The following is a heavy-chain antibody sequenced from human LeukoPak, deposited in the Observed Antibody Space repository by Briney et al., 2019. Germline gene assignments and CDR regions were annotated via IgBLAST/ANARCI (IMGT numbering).Heavy chain of an antibody. CDR3: ARMTTVTTAAYYYFMDV. J-gene: IGHJ6*03. D-gene: IGHD4-11*01. V-gene: IGHV3-48*01. CDR2: ISSNSRTI. CDR1: AFTFSTYS. Sequence: PGGSLRLSCAASAFTFSTYSMNWVRQAPGKGLEWVSYISSNSRTIYNADSVKGRFTISGDNAKDSLYLQMNSLRVEDTAVYYCARMTTVTTAAYYYFMDVWGKGTTVTVSS.